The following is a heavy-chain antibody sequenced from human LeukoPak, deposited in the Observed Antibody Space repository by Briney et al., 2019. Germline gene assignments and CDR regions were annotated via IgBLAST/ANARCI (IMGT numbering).Heavy chain of an antibody. Sequence: PSETLSLTCAVYGGSLSGYYWSWIRQPPGKGLEWIGEINHSGSTNYNPSLKSRVTISVDTSKNQFSLKLSSVTAADTAVYYCARNLIVGATPDYFDYWGQGTLVTVSS. CDR2: INHSGST. CDR3: ARNLIVGATPDYFDY. D-gene: IGHD1-26*01. J-gene: IGHJ4*02. CDR1: GGSLSGYY. V-gene: IGHV4-34*01.